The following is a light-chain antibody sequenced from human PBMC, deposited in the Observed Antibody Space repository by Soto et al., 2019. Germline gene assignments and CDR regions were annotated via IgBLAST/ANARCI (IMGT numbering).Light chain of an antibody. CDR2: DVS. Sequence: QSALTQPRSVSGSPGHSVAISCTGTSSDDGGYNYVSWYQQHPGKAPKLMIYDVSKRPSGVPDRFSGSKSGNTASLTISGLQPEDEADYYCCSYAGSDTLGVFGGGTKVTVL. CDR1: SSDDGGYNY. V-gene: IGLV2-11*01. J-gene: IGLJ2*01. CDR3: CSYAGSDTLGV.